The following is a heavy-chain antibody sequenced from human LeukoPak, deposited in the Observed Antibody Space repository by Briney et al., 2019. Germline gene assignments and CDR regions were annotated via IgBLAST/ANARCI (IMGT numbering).Heavy chain of an antibody. Sequence: GASVKVSCKASGYTFTSYGISWVRQAPGQGLEWMGRIIPILGIANYAQKFQGRVTITADKSTSTAYMELSSLRSEDTAVYHCARAVAIDAFDIWGQGTMVTVSS. J-gene: IGHJ3*02. D-gene: IGHD5-12*01. V-gene: IGHV1-69*04. CDR3: ARAVAIDAFDI. CDR1: GYTFTSYG. CDR2: IIPILGIA.